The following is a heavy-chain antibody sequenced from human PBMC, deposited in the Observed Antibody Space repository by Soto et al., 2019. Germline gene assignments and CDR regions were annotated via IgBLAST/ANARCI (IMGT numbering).Heavy chain of an antibody. Sequence: SETLSLTCTVSGGSVSSGSYYWSWIRQPPGKGLEWIGYIYYSGSTNYNPSLKSRVTISVDTSKNQFSLKLGSVTAADTAVYYCARGGSAAGIFYYYYGMDVWGQGTTVTVSS. J-gene: IGHJ6*02. CDR3: ARGGSAAGIFYYYYGMDV. CDR1: GGSVSSGSYY. V-gene: IGHV4-61*01. CDR2: IYYSGST. D-gene: IGHD6-13*01.